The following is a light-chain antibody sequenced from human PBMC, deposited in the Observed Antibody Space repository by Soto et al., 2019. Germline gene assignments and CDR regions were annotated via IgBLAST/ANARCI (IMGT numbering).Light chain of an antibody. J-gene: IGKJ1*01. CDR3: MQSLQSPVT. V-gene: IGKV2-28*01. Sequence: DIVMTQSPLSLIVTSGEPASISCRSSQSLLHTNGYNYLDWYLQKPGQSPQLLIYLGSNRASGVPDRFSGSGSGPDCTLKISRVEAEDVGVYFCMQSLQSPVTFGQGTKVEIK. CDR1: QSLLHTNGYNY. CDR2: LGS.